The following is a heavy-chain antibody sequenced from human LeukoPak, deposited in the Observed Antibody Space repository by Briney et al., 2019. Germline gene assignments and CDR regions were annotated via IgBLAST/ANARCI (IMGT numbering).Heavy chain of an antibody. D-gene: IGHD5-18*01. V-gene: IGHV1-2*02. CDR2: INPNSGGT. Sequence: ASVKVSCKASGYTFTGYYMHWVRQAPGQGLEWMEWINPNSGGTNYAQRFQGRVTMTRDTSISTAYMEVSRLTSDDTAVYYCVRDGGYNYGSQADYWGQGTLVTVSS. J-gene: IGHJ4*02. CDR3: VRDGGYNYGSQADY. CDR1: GYTFTGYY.